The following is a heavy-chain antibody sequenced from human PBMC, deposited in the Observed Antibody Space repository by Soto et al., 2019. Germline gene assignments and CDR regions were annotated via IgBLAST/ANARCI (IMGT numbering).Heavy chain of an antibody. CDR3: TTVVYYYDSTLSDY. D-gene: IGHD3-22*01. CDR2: IKSKTDGGTT. V-gene: IGHV3-15*07. J-gene: IGHJ4*02. CDR1: GFTFSNAW. Sequence: GGSLRLSYAASGFTFSNAWMNWVRQAPGKGLEWVGRIKSKTDGGTTDYAAPVKGRFTISRDDSKNTLYLQMNSLKTEDTAVYYCTTVVYYYDSTLSDYWGQGTLVTVSS.